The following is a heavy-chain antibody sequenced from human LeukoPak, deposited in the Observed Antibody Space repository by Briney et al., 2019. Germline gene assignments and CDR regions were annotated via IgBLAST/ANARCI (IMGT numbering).Heavy chain of an antibody. Sequence: PGGSLRLSCGASGFTFSTNAMSWVRQAPGKGLEWVSGISGSAGGTYYADSAKGRLTISRDNSKNTLYLQMNSLRAEDTAVYYCAKLSSYGDYLDCWGQGTLVTVSS. V-gene: IGHV3-23*01. CDR3: AKLSSYGDYLDC. CDR1: GFTFSTNA. CDR2: ISGSAGGT. D-gene: IGHD4-17*01. J-gene: IGHJ4*02.